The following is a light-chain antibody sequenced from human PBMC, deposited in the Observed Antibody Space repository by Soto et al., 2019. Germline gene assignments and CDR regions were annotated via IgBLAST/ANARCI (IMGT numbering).Light chain of an antibody. CDR2: KAS. CDR3: LQYNSYPYT. J-gene: IGKJ2*01. V-gene: IGKV1-5*03. Sequence: DIQMTQSPSTLSASVGDRVTITCRASQSIRSWLAWYQQKPGKAPKLLIYKASSLESGVPSRFSGSGSGTEFTLTISSLQPDDFATYYCLQYNSYPYTFGQGTKLEIK. CDR1: QSIRSW.